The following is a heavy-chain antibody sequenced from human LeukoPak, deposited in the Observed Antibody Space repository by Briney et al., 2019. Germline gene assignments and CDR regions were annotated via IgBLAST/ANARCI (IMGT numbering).Heavy chain of an antibody. J-gene: IGHJ3*02. CDR3: ARIRDGYNDAYDI. V-gene: IGHV1-2*02. CDR1: GYTFTGYY. CDR2: INPNSGGT. Sequence: ASAKVSCKASGYTFTGYYMHWVRQAPGQGLEWMGWINPNSGGTNYAQKFQGRVTMTRDTSISTAYMELSSLRSEDTAIYYCARIRDGYNDAYDIWGQGTVVTVPS. D-gene: IGHD5-24*01.